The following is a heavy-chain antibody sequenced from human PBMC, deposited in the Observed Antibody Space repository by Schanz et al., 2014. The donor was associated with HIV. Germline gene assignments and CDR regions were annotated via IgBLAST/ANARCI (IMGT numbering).Heavy chain of an antibody. J-gene: IGHJ6*02. CDR1: EFIFSSYG. CDR3: AKDRITGTTGVPYYYYGMDV. Sequence: QVQVVESGGGVVQPGRSLRLSCAASEFIFSSYGIHWVRQAPGKGLEWVAVIWFDGSNEFYADSVKGRFTISRDNSKNTLYLQMNSLRAEDTAVYYCAKDRITGTTGVPYYYYGMDVWGQGTTVTVSS. CDR2: IWFDGSNE. D-gene: IGHD1-7*01. V-gene: IGHV3-30*18.